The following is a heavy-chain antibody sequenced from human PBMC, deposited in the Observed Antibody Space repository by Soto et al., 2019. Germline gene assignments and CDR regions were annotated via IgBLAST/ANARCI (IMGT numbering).Heavy chain of an antibody. V-gene: IGHV4-39*01. J-gene: IGHJ4*02. Sequence: PAETLSLTCTVPGGSISRSGYYWGWIRQAPGKGLGGVGSIYNGGGNTYYTPSLKSRVNISVNASKNQFCMRLNSVAATDTAVYFCAGGSSSAWIDFWGQGTLVTVSS. CDR2: IYNGGGNT. D-gene: IGHD6-25*01. CDR3: AGGSSSAWIDF. CDR1: GGSISRSGYY.